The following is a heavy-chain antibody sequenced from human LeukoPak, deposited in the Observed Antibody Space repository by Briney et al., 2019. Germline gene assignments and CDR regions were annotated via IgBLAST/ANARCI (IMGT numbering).Heavy chain of an antibody. CDR3: ARNRWFDP. J-gene: IGHJ5*02. Sequence: PSETLSLTCTVSGGSISSYYWSWIRQPPGKGLEWIGYIYYSGSTNYNPSLKGRVTISVDTSKNQFSLKLSSVTAADTAVYYCARNRWFDPWGQGTLVTVSS. CDR1: GGSISSYY. CDR2: IYYSGST. D-gene: IGHD2/OR15-2a*01. V-gene: IGHV4-59*08.